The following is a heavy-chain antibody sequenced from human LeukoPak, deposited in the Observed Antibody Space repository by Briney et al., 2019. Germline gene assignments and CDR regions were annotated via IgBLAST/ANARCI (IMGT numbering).Heavy chain of an antibody. CDR3: ATKQWLAPPPDS. Sequence: GGSLRLSCAASGFTFSKYWMLWLRQAPGRGLESVSRINTDGTVTTYADSVKGRFTVSRDNADNTMFLQMNSVRDEDTAVYYCATKQWLAPPPDSWGQGTPVTVSS. CDR2: INTDGTVT. D-gene: IGHD6-19*01. CDR1: GFTFSKYW. J-gene: IGHJ4*02. V-gene: IGHV3-74*01.